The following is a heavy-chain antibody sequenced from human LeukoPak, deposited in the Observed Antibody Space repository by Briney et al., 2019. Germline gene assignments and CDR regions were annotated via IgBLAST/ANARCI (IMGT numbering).Heavy chain of an antibody. D-gene: IGHD4-17*01. CDR1: GFTFSSYA. Sequence: GGSLRLSCAASGFTFSSYAMSWVRQAPGKGREWVSAICGSGGSTYYADSVKGRFTISRDNSKNTLYLQMNSLRAEDTAVYYCAKEGSLTTVTAGEFDYWGQGTLVTVSS. J-gene: IGHJ4*02. CDR2: ICGSGGST. CDR3: AKEGSLTTVTAGEFDY. V-gene: IGHV3-23*01.